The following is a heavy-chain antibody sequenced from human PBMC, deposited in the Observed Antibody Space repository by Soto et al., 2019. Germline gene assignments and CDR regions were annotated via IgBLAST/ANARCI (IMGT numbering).Heavy chain of an antibody. D-gene: IGHD6-6*01. CDR1: GGTFSSYA. J-gene: IGHJ4*02. V-gene: IGHV1-69*13. CDR3: SGTGTRARPDYFDY. Sequence: SVKVSCKASGGTFSSYAISWVRQAPGQGLEWMGGIIPIFGTANYAQKFQGRVTITADESTSTAYMELSSLRSEDTAVYYCSGTGTRARPDYFDYWGQGTLVTVYS. CDR2: IIPIFGTA.